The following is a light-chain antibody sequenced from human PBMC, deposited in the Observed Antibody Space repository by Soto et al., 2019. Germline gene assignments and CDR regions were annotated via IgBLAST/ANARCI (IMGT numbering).Light chain of an antibody. J-gene: IGLJ2*01. CDR3: QVWDSSTHVV. Sequence: SYELTQPLSVSVALGQTARITGGGTNIGSKNVHWYQQKPGQAPVLVIYRDYNRPSGIPERFSGSNSVNTATLSISRAQAGDEADYYCQVWDSSTHVVFGGGTKLTVL. CDR2: RDY. CDR1: NIGSKN. V-gene: IGLV3-9*01.